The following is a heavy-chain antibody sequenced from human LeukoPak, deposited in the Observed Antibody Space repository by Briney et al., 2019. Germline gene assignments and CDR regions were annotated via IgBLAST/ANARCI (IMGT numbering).Heavy chain of an antibody. V-gene: IGHV4-39*07. CDR2: IYYTGSS. D-gene: IGHD1-26*01. CDR1: GGSISSSSYY. Sequence: SETLSLTCTVSGGSISSSSYYWGWIRQSPGKGLEWIGTIYYTGSSYYNPSLKSRVTISVDTSKNQFSLNLSSVTAADTAVYYCARERREQLLPPYTRLVTYFDYWGQGTLVTVSS. J-gene: IGHJ4*02. CDR3: ARERREQLLPPYTRLVTYFDY.